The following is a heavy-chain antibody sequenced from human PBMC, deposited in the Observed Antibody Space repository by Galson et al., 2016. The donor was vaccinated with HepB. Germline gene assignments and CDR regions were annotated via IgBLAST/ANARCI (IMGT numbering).Heavy chain of an antibody. Sequence: SVKVSCKASGGTFSSYAISWVRQAPGQGLEWMGGIIPIFGTANYAQKFQGRVTITADESTSTAYMELSSLRSEDTAVYYCAREEAEVVLRDGYNFDWGQGTLVTVSS. V-gene: IGHV1-69*13. J-gene: IGHJ4*02. CDR3: AREEAEVVLRDGYNFD. D-gene: IGHD5-24*01. CDR2: IIPIFGTA. CDR1: GGTFSSYA.